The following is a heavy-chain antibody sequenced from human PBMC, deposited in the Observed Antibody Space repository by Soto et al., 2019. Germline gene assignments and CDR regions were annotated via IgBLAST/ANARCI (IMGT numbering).Heavy chain of an antibody. V-gene: IGHV3-23*01. CDR3: AKDPNGDYVGDFDF. D-gene: IGHD4-17*01. CDR1: GFIFSNYA. Sequence: EGQVLESGGGLVQPGGSLRLSCAASGFIFSNYAMIWVRQPPGKGLEWVAAMNGGGGGAHHADSVRCRFTISRDNSKNTMYLQMNSLRAEDTAIYYCAKDPNGDYVGDFDFWGQGLLVTVSS. J-gene: IGHJ3*01. CDR2: MNGGGGGA.